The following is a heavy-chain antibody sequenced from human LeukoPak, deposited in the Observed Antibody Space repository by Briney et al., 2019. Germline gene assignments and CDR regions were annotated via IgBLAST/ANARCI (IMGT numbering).Heavy chain of an antibody. CDR3: AKEVFGSSDYGMDV. D-gene: IGHD6-6*01. CDR1: GFTFSSYA. Sequence: GGSLRLSCAASGFTFSSYAMSWVRQAPGKGLEWVSAISGSGGSTYYADSVKGRFTIPRDNSKNTLYLQMNSLRAEDTAVYYCAKEVFGSSDYGMDVWGQGTTVTVSS. J-gene: IGHJ6*02. V-gene: IGHV3-23*01. CDR2: ISGSGGST.